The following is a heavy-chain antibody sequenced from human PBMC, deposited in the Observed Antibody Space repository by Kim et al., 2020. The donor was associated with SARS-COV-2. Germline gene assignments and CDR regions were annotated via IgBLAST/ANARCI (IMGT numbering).Heavy chain of an antibody. J-gene: IGHJ3*01. CDR3: TRDSYGGPPPDAFDV. V-gene: IGHV3-49*04. Sequence: GGSLRLSCAASGFNFGGYSMSWVRQSPGKGLDWVGFTASKNYGGTTQYAASVRGRFTISRDDSKSTTYLQMNYLKIEDTGIYYCTRDSYGGPPPDAFDVWGQGTVVIVSS. CDR2: TASKNYGGTT. D-gene: IGHD5-12*01. CDR1: GFNFGGYS.